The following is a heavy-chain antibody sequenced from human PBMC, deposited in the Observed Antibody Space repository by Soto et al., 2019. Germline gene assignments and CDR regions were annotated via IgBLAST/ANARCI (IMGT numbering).Heavy chain of an antibody. V-gene: IGHV3-33*01. CDR3: ARDSALDWNFSGAFDI. CDR1: GFTFSSYG. J-gene: IGHJ3*02. D-gene: IGHD1-7*01. Sequence: GGSLRLSCAASGFTFSSYGMHWVRQAPGKGLEWVAVIWYDGSNKYYADSVKGRFTISRDNSKNTLYLQMNSLRAEDTAVYYCARDSALDWNFSGAFDIWGQGTMVTVS. CDR2: IWYDGSNK.